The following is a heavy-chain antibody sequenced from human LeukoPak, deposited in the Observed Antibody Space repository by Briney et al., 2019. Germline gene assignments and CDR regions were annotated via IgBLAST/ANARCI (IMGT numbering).Heavy chain of an antibody. D-gene: IGHD2-2*01. CDR2: IKARVHGGTT. J-gene: IGHJ3*02. CDR1: GLTFSNAW. CDR3: TTDAPDCSGATCYHAYDT. V-gene: IGHV3-15*01. Sequence: GASLRLSCAASGLTFSNAWLHWVRQAPGKGLEWVGRIKARVHGGTTDYAGTVKDRFTISRDDSKSTVYLQMDSLTTEDTAIYYCTTDAPDCSGATCYHAYDTWGQGTMVTVSS.